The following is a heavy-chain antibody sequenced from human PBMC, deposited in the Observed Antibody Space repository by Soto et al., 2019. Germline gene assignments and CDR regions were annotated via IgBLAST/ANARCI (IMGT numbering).Heavy chain of an antibody. CDR2: IGSSSSTI. CDR1: GFTFSSYS. D-gene: IGHD2-2*01. J-gene: IGHJ4*02. CDR3: ARDVGDIVVVPATFDY. Sequence: PGGSLRLSCAASGFTFSSYSMNWVRQAPGKGLEWVSYIGSSSSTIYYADSVKGRFTISRDNAKNSLYLQMNSLRAEDTAVYYCARDVGDIVVVPATFDYWGQGTLVTVSS. V-gene: IGHV3-48*01.